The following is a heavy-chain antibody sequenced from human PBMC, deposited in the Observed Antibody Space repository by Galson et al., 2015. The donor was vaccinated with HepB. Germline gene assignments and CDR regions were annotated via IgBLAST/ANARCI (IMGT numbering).Heavy chain of an antibody. CDR3: ARQPPATGGWYLSGMDV. CDR1: GGSIGSYY. Sequence: QVQLQESGPGLVKPSETLSLTCTVSGGSIGSYYWSWIRQPPGKGLEWIGYIYYSGSTTYNPSLKSRVTISLDTSKNQFSLKLSSVTAADTAVYYCARQPPATGGWYLSGMDVWGQGTTVTVSS. J-gene: IGHJ6*02. V-gene: IGHV4-59*08. CDR2: IYYSGST. D-gene: IGHD6-19*01.